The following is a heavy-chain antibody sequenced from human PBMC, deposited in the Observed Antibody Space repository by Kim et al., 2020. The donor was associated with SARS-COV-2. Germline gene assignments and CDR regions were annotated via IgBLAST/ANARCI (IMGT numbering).Heavy chain of an antibody. V-gene: IGHV3-30*03. Sequence: GGSLRLSCAASGFTFNTYGMHWVRQAPCKGLEWVAVISYDGSHKYYVDSVKGRFTISRDNPKNTLYLQMNSLRIEDTAVYYCARSFSGIYFGYDYWGQGSLVTVSS. J-gene: IGHJ4*02. CDR2: ISYDGSHK. CDR3: ARSFSGIYFGYDY. D-gene: IGHD1-26*01. CDR1: GFTFNTYG.